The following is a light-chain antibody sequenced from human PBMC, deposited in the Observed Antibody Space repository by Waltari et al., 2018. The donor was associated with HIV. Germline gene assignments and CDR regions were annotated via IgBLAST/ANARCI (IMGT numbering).Light chain of an antibody. CDR3: QQYGSSSWT. CDR2: GAS. V-gene: IGKV3-20*01. CDR1: QSVSSSN. J-gene: IGKJ1*01. Sequence: EIVLTQSPGTLSLSPGERATLSCRASQSVSSSNLAWYQQKPGQAPRLLIYGASSRATGIPDRFSGSGSGTDFTLTINRLEPEDFAVYYCQQYGSSSWTFGQGTKVEIK.